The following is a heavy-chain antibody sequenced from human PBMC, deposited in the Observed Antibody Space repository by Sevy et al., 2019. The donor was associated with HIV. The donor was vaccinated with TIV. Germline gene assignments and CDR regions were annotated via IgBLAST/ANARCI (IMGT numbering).Heavy chain of an antibody. V-gene: IGHV3-15*01. CDR2: IKSKTDGGTI. CDR3: TTGRYNSSIYFEH. D-gene: IGHD6-6*01. J-gene: IGHJ4*02. Sequence: GGSLRLSCAASGSTFSKAWMTWVRQAPGRGLEWVGRIKSKTDGGTIDYAAPVKGRFTISRDDSKNTLYLQMNSLKTEDTAVYYCTTGRYNSSIYFEHWGQGTLVTVSS. CDR1: GSTFSKAW.